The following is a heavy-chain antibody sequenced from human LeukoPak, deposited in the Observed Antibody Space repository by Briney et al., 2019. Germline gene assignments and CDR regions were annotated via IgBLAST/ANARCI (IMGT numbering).Heavy chain of an antibody. Sequence: GASVKVSCKASGYTFTSYYMHWVRQAPGQGLEWMGIINPSGGSTSYAQKFQGRVTMTRDTSTSTVYMELRSLRSDDTAVYYCARATPYDSSGYYYLYYYGMDVWGQGTTVTVSS. V-gene: IGHV1-46*01. CDR2: INPSGGST. CDR1: GYTFTSYY. D-gene: IGHD3-22*01. CDR3: ARATPYDSSGYYYLYYYGMDV. J-gene: IGHJ6*02.